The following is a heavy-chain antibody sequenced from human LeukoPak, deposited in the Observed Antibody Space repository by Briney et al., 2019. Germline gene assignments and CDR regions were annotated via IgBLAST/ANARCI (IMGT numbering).Heavy chain of an antibody. V-gene: IGHV4-34*01. D-gene: IGHD7-27*01. Sequence: SETLSLTCAVYGGSFSGYYWSWIRQPPGKGLEWIGEINHSGSTNYNPSLKSRVTISVDTSKNQFSLKLSSVTAADTAVYYCARRRGALTGYGMDVWGQGTTVTVSS. CDR2: INHSGST. CDR1: GGSFSGYY. J-gene: IGHJ6*02. CDR3: ARRRGALTGYGMDV.